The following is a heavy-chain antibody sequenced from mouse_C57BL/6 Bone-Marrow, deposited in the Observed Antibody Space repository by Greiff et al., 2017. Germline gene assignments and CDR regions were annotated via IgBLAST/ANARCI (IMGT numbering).Heavy chain of an antibody. CDR2: IDPETGGT. D-gene: IGHD2-4*01. V-gene: IGHV1-15*01. Sequence: VQLQQSGAELVRPGASVTLSCKASGYTFTDYEMHWVKQTPVHGLEWIGAIDPETGGTAYNQKFKGKAILTADKSSSTAYMALRSLTSEDSAVYYCTRAYDYDGGFAYWGQGTLVTVSA. J-gene: IGHJ3*01. CDR1: GYTFTDYE. CDR3: TRAYDYDGGFAY.